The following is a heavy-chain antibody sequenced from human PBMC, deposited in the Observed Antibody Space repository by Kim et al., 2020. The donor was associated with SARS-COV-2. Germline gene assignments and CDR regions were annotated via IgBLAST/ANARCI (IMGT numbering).Heavy chain of an antibody. CDR2: IYYSGST. D-gene: IGHD1-20*01. V-gene: IGHV4-59*13. CDR1: GGSISGYY. J-gene: IGHJ4*02. Sequence: SETLSLTCTVSGGSISGYYWSWIRQPPGKGLEWIGYIYYSGSTNYNPSLKSRVTISVDTSKNQFSLKLSSVTAADTAVYYCARTPYNWNYYDYWGQGTLVTVSS. CDR3: ARTPYNWNYYDY.